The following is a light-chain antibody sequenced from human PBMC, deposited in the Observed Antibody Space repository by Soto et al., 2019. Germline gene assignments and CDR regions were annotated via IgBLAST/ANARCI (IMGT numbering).Light chain of an antibody. Sequence: EIVLTQSPATLSLSPGERATLSCRASQSVSSYLAWYQQKPGQAPRLLIYDASNRATGIPARFSGSGSGTDFTLPISSLEPEDFAVYYCHQRSNWPPGGPWTFGQGTKVEIK. CDR2: DAS. CDR3: HQRSNWPPGGPWT. V-gene: IGKV3-11*01. J-gene: IGKJ1*01. CDR1: QSVSSY.